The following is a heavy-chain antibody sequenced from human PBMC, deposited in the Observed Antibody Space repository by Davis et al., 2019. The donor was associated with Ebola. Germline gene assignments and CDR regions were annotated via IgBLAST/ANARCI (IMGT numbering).Heavy chain of an antibody. CDR2: TYYRSKWYN. Sequence: SQTLSLTCAISGDSVSSNSAAWNWIRQSPSRGLEWLGRTYYRSKWYNDYAVSVKSRITINPDTSKNQFSLQLNSVTPEDTAVYYCARHPQYYYDSSGYYRTNYFDYWGQGTLVTVSS. CDR3: ARHPQYYYDSSGYYRTNYFDY. J-gene: IGHJ4*02. D-gene: IGHD3-22*01. V-gene: IGHV6-1*01. CDR1: GDSVSSNSAA.